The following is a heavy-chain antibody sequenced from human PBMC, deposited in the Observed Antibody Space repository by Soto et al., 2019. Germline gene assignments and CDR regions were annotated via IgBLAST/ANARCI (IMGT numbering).Heavy chain of an antibody. D-gene: IGHD2-2*01. CDR2: ISSSSSYI. CDR1: GFTFSSYS. Sequence: GGSLRLSCAASGFTFSSYSMNWVRQAPGKGLEWVSSISSSSSYIYYADSVKGRFTISRDNAKNSLYLQMNSLRAEDTAVYYCARDGRGLPAAKEFDYWGQGTLVTVSS. J-gene: IGHJ4*02. V-gene: IGHV3-21*01. CDR3: ARDGRGLPAAKEFDY.